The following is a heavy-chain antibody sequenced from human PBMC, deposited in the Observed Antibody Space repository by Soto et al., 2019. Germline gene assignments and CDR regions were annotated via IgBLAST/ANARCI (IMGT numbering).Heavy chain of an antibody. D-gene: IGHD3-22*01. J-gene: IGHJ3*02. CDR2: IYWDDDK. CDR1: GFSLSTSGVG. CDR3: AHSHYYDSRGAFDI. Sequence: QITLKESGPTLVKPTQTLTLTCTFSGFSLSTSGVGVGWIRQPPGKALEWLALIYWDDDKRYSPSLKSRLTITKDTSKNQVVLTMTNMDPVDTATYYCAHSHYYDSRGAFDIWGQGTMVTVPS. V-gene: IGHV2-5*02.